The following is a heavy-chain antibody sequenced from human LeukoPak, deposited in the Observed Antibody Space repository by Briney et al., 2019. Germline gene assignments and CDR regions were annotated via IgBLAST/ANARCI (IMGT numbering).Heavy chain of an antibody. V-gene: IGHV1-24*01. CDR3: ATRKVPVPGLGY. Sequence: ASVKVSCKVSGYTLTELSMHWVRQAPGKGLGWMGGFDPEDGETIYAQKFQGRVTMTEDTSTDTAYMELSSLRSEDTAVYYCATRKVPVPGLGYWGQGTLVTVSS. D-gene: IGHD6-19*01. CDR1: GYTLTELS. J-gene: IGHJ4*02. CDR2: FDPEDGET.